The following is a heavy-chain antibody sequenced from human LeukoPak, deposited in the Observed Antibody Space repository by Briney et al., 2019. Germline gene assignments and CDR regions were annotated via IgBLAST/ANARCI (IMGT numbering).Heavy chain of an antibody. Sequence: GGSLRLSCAASGFTFSSYSMNWVRQAPGKGLEWVSSISSSSSYIYYADSVKGRFTISRDNAKNSLYLQMNSLRAEDTAVYYCARGMVRGYDAFDIWGQGTMVTVSS. CDR3: ARGMVRGYDAFDI. V-gene: IGHV3-21*01. D-gene: IGHD3-10*01. CDR2: ISSSSSYI. CDR1: GFTFSSYS. J-gene: IGHJ3*02.